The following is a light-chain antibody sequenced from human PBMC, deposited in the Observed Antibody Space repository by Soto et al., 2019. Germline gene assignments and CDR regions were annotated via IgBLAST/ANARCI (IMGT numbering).Light chain of an antibody. V-gene: IGLV2-14*03. CDR3: TSYTTGRTLI. J-gene: IGLJ2*01. CDR1: SSDVVRYKL. Sequence: QSALTQPASVSGSPGQSITISCTGTSSDVVRYKLVSWYQQHPGQAPKLMIYDVTNRPSGVSNRFSGSKSGNTASLTISGLQAEDEADYYCTSYTTGRTLIFGGGTKLTVL. CDR2: DVT.